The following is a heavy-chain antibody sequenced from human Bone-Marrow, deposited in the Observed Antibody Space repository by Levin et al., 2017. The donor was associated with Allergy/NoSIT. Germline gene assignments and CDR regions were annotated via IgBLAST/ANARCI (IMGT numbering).Heavy chain of an antibody. CDR1: GGSISSSNW. V-gene: IGHV4-4*02. J-gene: IGHJ2*01. Sequence: SETLSLTCAVSGGSISSSNWWSWVRQPPGKGLEWIGEIYHSGSTNYNPSLKSRVTISVDKSKNQFSLKLSSVTAADTAVYYCARDRAMTTVTYSYWYFDLWGRGTLVTVSS. CDR2: IYHSGST. CDR3: ARDRAMTTVTYSYWYFDL. D-gene: IGHD4-17*01.